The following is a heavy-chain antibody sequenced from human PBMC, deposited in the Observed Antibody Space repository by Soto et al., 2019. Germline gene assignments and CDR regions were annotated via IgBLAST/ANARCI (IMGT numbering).Heavy chain of an antibody. CDR3: TTVHQVGAYYYYYGMDV. J-gene: IGHJ6*02. D-gene: IGHD1-26*01. CDR1: GFTFSNAW. Sequence: GGSLRLSCAASGFTFSNAWMNWVRQAPGKGLEWVGRIKSKTDGGTTDYAAPVKGRFTISRDDSKNTLYLQMNSLKTEDTAVYYCTTVHQVGAYYYYYGMDVSGQATTVTVSS. CDR2: IKSKTDGGTT. V-gene: IGHV3-15*07.